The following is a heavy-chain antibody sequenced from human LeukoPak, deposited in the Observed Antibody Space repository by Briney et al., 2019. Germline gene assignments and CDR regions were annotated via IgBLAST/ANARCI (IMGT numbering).Heavy chain of an antibody. Sequence: SETLSLTCAVCGGSFSGYYWSWIRQPPGKGLEWIGEINHSGSTNYNPSLKSRVTISVDTSKNQFSLKLSSVTAVDTAVYYCARGAPPDYYDSSGYYYGWGQGTLVTVSS. CDR1: GGSFSGYY. CDR2: INHSGST. CDR3: ARGAPPDYYDSSGYYYG. J-gene: IGHJ4*02. V-gene: IGHV4-34*01. D-gene: IGHD3-22*01.